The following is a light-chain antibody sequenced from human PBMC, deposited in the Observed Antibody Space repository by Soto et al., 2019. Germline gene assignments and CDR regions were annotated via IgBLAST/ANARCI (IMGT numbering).Light chain of an antibody. CDR1: KLGDKY. CDR3: QAWDSSTYV. V-gene: IGLV3-1*01. J-gene: IGLJ1*01. CDR2: QDS. Sequence: SYELTQPPSVSXXXXXTXSXXXXXDKLGDKYACWYQQKPGQSPVLVIYQDSKRPSGIPERFSGSNSGNTATLTISGTQAMDEADYYCQAWDSSTYVFGTGTKLTVL.